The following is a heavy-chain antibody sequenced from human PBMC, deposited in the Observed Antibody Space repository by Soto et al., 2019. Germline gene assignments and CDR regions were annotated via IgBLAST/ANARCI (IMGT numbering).Heavy chain of an antibody. CDR1: GFTFSSYG. Sequence: QVQLVESGGGVVQPGRSLRLSCAASGFTFSSYGMHWVRQAPGKGLEWVAVISYDGSNKYYEDSVKGRFTISRDNSKNXLYLQMNSLRAEDRAVYYCAKDIVAEKGGDYGMDVWGQGTTVTVSS. J-gene: IGHJ6*02. V-gene: IGHV3-30*18. D-gene: IGHD5-12*01. CDR3: AKDIVAEKGGDYGMDV. CDR2: ISYDGSNK.